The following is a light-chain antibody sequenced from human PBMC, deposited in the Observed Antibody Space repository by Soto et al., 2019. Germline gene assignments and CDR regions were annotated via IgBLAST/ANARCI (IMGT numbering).Light chain of an antibody. J-gene: IGKJ1*01. Sequence: EIVLTQSPATLSLSPGERATLSFRASQSVSSCLAWYQQKPGQAPRLLIYIASTRAAGIPARFSGSGSGTEFTLTISSLQSEDFAVYYCQQYNNWPRTFGQGTKVDIK. CDR1: QSVSSC. CDR3: QQYNNWPRT. CDR2: IAS. V-gene: IGKV3-15*01.